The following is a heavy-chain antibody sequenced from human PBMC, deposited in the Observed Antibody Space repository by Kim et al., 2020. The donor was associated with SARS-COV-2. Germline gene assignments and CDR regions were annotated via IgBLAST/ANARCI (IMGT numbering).Heavy chain of an antibody. V-gene: IGHV3-30-3*01. Sequence: GGSLRLSCAASGFTFSSYAMHWVRQAPGKGLEWVAVISYDGSNKYYADSVKGRFTISRDNSKNTLYLQMNSLRAEDTAVYYCARDRNYDILTGYPCYWGQGTLVTVSS. CDR2: ISYDGSNK. J-gene: IGHJ4*02. D-gene: IGHD3-9*01. CDR3: ARDRNYDILTGYPCY. CDR1: GFTFSSYA.